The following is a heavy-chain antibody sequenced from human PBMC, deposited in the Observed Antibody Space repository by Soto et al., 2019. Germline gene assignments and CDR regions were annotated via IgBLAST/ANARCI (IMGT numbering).Heavy chain of an antibody. J-gene: IGHJ4*02. CDR3: AKDHCTLSNCIAGFDY. CDR2: ITDGDGNT. V-gene: IGHV3-23*01. Sequence: EVQLLESGGGLVQPGGSLRLSCAASGFTFRTYGMNWVRQAPGKGLEWVSSITDGDGNTFYADSVKGRFTISRDNSKNTLYLQMNSLRDEDTAIYYCAKDHCTLSNCIAGFDYWGQGTLVTVSS. CDR1: GFTFRTYG. D-gene: IGHD2-8*01.